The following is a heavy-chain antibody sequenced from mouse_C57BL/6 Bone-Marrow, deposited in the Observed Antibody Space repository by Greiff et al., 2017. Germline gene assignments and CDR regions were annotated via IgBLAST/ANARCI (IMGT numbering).Heavy chain of an antibody. V-gene: IGHV1-81*01. Sequence: VQLQQSGAELARPGASVKLSCKASGYTFTSSGISWVKQRTGPGLAWIGELYPRSGNTYYNEKFKGKATLTADKSSSTAYMELRSLTSEDSAVYFCARKRGWLLPEDYGGQGTTLTVSS. J-gene: IGHJ2*01. D-gene: IGHD2-3*01. CDR1: GYTFTSSG. CDR2: LYPRSGNT. CDR3: ARKRGWLLPEDY.